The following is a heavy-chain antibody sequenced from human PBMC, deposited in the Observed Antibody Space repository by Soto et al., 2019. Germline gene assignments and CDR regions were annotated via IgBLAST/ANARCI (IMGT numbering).Heavy chain of an antibody. J-gene: IGHJ4*02. Sequence: SQTLSLTCTVSGGPISSGGYCSRWLLQHPGKGLEWIGYIYFSGSTYCNPSLKSRVTISVDTSKNQFSLKLSSVTAADTAVYYCARDRGKDYGGNLFDYWGQGTLVTVSS. D-gene: IGHD4-17*01. CDR2: IYFSGST. CDR1: GGPISSGGYC. V-gene: IGHV4-31*03. CDR3: ARDRGKDYGGNLFDY.